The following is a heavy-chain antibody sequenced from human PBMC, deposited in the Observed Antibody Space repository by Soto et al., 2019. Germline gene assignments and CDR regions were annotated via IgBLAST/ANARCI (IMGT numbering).Heavy chain of an antibody. CDR2: IYYSGST. J-gene: IGHJ4*02. D-gene: IGHD3-3*01. CDR3: ARAEPPYYDFWSGFFDS. V-gene: IGHV4-30-4*01. Sequence: QVQLQESGPGLVKPSQTLSLTCTVSGGSISSGNYFWSWIRQPPGKGLEWIGYIYYSGSTYYNPSLKSRVTISVDTSKNQFSLKLSSVTAADTAVDYCARAEPPYYDFWSGFFDSWGQGTLVTVSS. CDR1: GGSISSGNYF.